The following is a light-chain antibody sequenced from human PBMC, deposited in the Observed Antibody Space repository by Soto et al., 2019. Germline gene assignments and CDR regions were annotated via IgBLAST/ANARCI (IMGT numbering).Light chain of an antibody. CDR1: KLGDKY. CDR3: QAWDSSTGV. CDR2: QDN. Sequence: SSELTQPPSVSVSPGQTASITCSGEKLGDKYASWYHQKPGQSPVLVIYQDNKRPSGIPERFSGSNSGNTATLTISGTQAMDEADYYCQAWDSSTGVFGGGTKLTVL. J-gene: IGLJ2*01. V-gene: IGLV3-1*01.